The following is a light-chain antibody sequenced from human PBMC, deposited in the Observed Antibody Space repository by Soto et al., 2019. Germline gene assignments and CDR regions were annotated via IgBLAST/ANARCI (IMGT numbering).Light chain of an antibody. CDR1: RSVSSSY. J-gene: IGKJ2*02. CDR2: GAS. CDR3: QCYGSPPTCT. V-gene: IGKV3-20*01. Sequence: IVLTQSPDTLSLSPGERATLYCRASRSVSSSYLAWYQHKAGQAPRLLISGASNRATDIPDRFSGSESGTDFTLTIGRLETEDFAVYDCQCYGSPPTCTFGQGTKLEIK.